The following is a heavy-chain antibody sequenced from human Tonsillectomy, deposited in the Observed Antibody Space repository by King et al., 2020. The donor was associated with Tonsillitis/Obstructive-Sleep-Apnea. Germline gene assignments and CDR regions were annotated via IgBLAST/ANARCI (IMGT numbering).Heavy chain of an antibody. D-gene: IGHD2/OR15-2a*01. CDR3: ARSGGLNRPINY. Sequence: PLQESGPGLVKPSQTLSLTCTVSGGSINSGGYYWSWIRQHPGKGLEWIGYIYYSGSTYYNPSLKSRVTISVDSSKNQFSLKLSSVTAADTAVYYCARSGGLNRPINYWGQGTLVTVSS. V-gene: IGHV4-31*03. J-gene: IGHJ4*02. CDR2: IYYSGST. CDR1: GGSINSGGYY.